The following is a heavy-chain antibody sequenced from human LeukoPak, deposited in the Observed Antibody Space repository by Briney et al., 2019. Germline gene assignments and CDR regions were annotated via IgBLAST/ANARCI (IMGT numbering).Heavy chain of an antibody. D-gene: IGHD2-21*01. CDR2: ISAYNGNT. CDR3: ARLAPGDPFDY. J-gene: IGHJ4*02. V-gene: IGHV1-18*01. Sequence: ASVKVPCEASGYTLTYNNISWGRQAPGQGLEWMGWISAYNGNTNYAQKLQGRVTMTTDTSTSTAYMELRSLRSDDTAVYYCARLAPGDPFDYWGQGTLVTVSS. CDR1: GYTLTYNN.